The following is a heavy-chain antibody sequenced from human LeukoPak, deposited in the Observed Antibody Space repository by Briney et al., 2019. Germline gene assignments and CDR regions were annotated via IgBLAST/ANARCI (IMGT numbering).Heavy chain of an antibody. J-gene: IGHJ4*02. V-gene: IGHV3-53*01. Sequence: PGGSLRLSCAAPGFTVSSNYMSWVRQAPGKGLEWVSVIYSGGSTYYADSVKGRFTISRDNSKNTLYLQMNSLRAEDTAVYYCARDLSSGGWDYWGQGTLVTVSS. CDR3: ARDLSSGGWDY. D-gene: IGHD6-19*01. CDR1: GFTVSSNY. CDR2: IYSGGST.